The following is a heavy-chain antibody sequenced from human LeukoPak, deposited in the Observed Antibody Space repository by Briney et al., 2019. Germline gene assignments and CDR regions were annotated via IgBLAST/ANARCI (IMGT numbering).Heavy chain of an antibody. Sequence: PSESLCLSCAVNGESFNGFYWTWIRQPPGNGLEWVGEINDIGYTTYNASLMNRVTISLDTSQKQFSLKLTSVTAADTAVYYCARGEGNDYVWGSFYYYLDVWGKGTAVTVSS. CDR3: ARGEGNDYVWGSFYYYLDV. V-gene: IGHV4-34*01. CDR2: INDIGYT. D-gene: IGHD3-16*01. J-gene: IGHJ6*03. CDR1: GESFNGFY.